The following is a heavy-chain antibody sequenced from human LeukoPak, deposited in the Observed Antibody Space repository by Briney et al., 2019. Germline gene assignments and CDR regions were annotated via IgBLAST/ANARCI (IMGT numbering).Heavy chain of an antibody. J-gene: IGHJ5*02. Sequence: PGGSLRLSCAASGFTFSSYSMNWVRQAPGKGLEWVSSISSSSSYIYYADSVKGRFTISRDNAKNSLYLQMNSLRAEDTAVYYCARDEVAYCSGGSCYSTWFDPWGQETLVTVSS. CDR1: GFTFSSYS. CDR3: ARDEVAYCSGGSCYSTWFDP. V-gene: IGHV3-21*06. CDR2: ISSSSSYI. D-gene: IGHD2-15*01.